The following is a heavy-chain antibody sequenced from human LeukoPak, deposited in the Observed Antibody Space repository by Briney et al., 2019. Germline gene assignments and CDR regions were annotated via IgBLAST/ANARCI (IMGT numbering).Heavy chain of an antibody. Sequence: PSDTLSLTCAVYGGSFSGYYWSWIRQPPGKGLEWIGEINHSGSTNYNPSLKSRVTIPVDTSKNQFSLKRCSGTAADTAVYCCARGGYSSGWFSDYWAQGTLVTVFS. CDR1: GGSFSGYY. CDR2: INHSGST. D-gene: IGHD6-19*01. J-gene: IGHJ4*02. V-gene: IGHV4-34*01. CDR3: ARGGYSSGWFSDY.